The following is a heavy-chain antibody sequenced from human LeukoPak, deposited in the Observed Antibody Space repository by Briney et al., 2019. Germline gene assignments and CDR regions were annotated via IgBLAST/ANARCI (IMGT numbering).Heavy chain of an antibody. CDR1: GYSISSAYY. V-gene: IGHV4-38-2*02. Sequence: SETLSLTCSVSGYSISSAYYWGWIRQPPGKGLEWIGTMYHSGSTNYNPSLKSRVTISVDTSKNQFSLKLSSVTAADTAVYYCARHGRYQLLRVGNWFDPWGQGTLVTVSS. CDR2: MYHSGST. J-gene: IGHJ5*02. CDR3: ARHGRYQLLRVGNWFDP. D-gene: IGHD2-2*01.